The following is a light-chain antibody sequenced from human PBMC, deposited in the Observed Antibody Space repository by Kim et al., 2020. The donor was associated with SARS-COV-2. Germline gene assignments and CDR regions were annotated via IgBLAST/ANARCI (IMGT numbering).Light chain of an antibody. CDR3: NSRDSNDNVV. V-gene: IGLV3-19*01. J-gene: IGLJ2*01. CDR1: SLRSYY. Sequence: SSELTQDPAVSVALGQTIRITCQGDSLRSYYATWYQQKPGQAPILVIYGKNNRPSGIPDRFSGSSSGNTDSLTITGTQAGDEADYYCNSRDSNDNVVFGGGTQLTV. CDR2: GKN.